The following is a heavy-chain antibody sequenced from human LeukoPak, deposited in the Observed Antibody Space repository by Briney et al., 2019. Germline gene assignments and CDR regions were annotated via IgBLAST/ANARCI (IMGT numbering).Heavy chain of an antibody. J-gene: IGHJ6*02. Sequence: SETLSLTCAVYGGSFSGCYWSWIRQPPGKGLEWIGEINHSGSTNYNPSLKSRVTISVDTSKNQFSLKLSSVTAADTAVYYCARGPGIAARPVYYYYGMDVWGQGTTVTVSS. V-gene: IGHV4-34*01. CDR1: GGSFSGCY. CDR2: INHSGST. CDR3: ARGPGIAARPVYYYYGMDV. D-gene: IGHD6-6*01.